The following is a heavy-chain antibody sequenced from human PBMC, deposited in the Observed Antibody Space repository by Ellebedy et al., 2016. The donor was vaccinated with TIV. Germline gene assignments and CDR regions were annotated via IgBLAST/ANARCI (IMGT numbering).Heavy chain of an antibody. CDR3: ARGDNYYCDSSGYYYSY. D-gene: IGHD3-22*01. CDR1: GYTFTSYF. Sequence: ASVKVSCKASGYTFTSYFLYWVRQAPGQGLEWMGIINPTSGSSNYAQKFQGRVTMTRDTSTSTVYMELSSLRSEDTAVYYCARGDNYYCDSSGYYYSYWGQGTLVTVSS. CDR2: INPTSGSS. J-gene: IGHJ4*02. V-gene: IGHV1-46*01.